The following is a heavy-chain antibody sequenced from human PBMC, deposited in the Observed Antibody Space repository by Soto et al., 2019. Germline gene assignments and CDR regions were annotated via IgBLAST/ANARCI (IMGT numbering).Heavy chain of an antibody. CDR3: ARAGGLDV. CDR1: GGSVSSSGYY. Sequence: SETLSLTCTVSGGSVSSSGYYWTWMRQHPGKGLEWIGYIYYSGSTQCNSSLKSRVSISIDTSKNQFSLKLSSVTAADTAVYYCARAGGLDVWGQGTTVTVSS. CDR2: IYYSGST. J-gene: IGHJ6*02. V-gene: IGHV4-31*03.